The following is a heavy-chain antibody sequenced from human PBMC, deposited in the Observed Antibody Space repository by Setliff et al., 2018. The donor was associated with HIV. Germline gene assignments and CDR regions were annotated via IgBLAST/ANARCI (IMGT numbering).Heavy chain of an antibody. V-gene: IGHV4-4*09. CDR1: GDSISSYS. Sequence: PSETLSLTCTVSGDSISSYSWNWIRQPPGKGLEWIGYIYSSGSTNYNPSLKSRVTISLDTSRNQFSLKLGSVTAADTAMYYCAREHCSGGSCNGFDIWGQGTMVTVSS. CDR3: AREHCSGGSCNGFDI. CDR2: IYSSGST. J-gene: IGHJ3*02. D-gene: IGHD2-15*01.